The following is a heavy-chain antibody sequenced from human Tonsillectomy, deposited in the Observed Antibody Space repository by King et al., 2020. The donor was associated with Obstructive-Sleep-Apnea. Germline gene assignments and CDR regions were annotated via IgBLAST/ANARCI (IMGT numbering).Heavy chain of an antibody. Sequence: VQLQELGPGLVKPSETLSLTCTVSGGSISSYYWSWIRQPPGKGLEWIGYIYYSGSTNYNPSLKSRVTISVDTSKNQFSLKLSSLTAADTAVYYCAGIEGYYFDYWGQGTLVTVSS. CDR2: IYYSGST. CDR3: AGIEGYYFDY. J-gene: IGHJ4*02. CDR1: GGSISSYY. V-gene: IGHV4-59*03.